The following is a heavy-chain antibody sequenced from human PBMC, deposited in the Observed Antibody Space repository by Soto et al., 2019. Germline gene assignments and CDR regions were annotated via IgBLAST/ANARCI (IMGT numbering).Heavy chain of an antibody. CDR2: VYHSGST. D-gene: IGHD2-2*02. Sequence: SETLSLSCTVSGDSTSYYYWSWIRVAPGKGLEWIGSVYHSGSTNYNPSLKSRVTILRDSSKAQFSLKLNSATAADTAVYYCAIGYMDWFDPWGQGTLVTVSS. CDR1: GDSTSYYY. V-gene: IGHV4-59*08. CDR3: AIGYMDWFDP. J-gene: IGHJ5*02.